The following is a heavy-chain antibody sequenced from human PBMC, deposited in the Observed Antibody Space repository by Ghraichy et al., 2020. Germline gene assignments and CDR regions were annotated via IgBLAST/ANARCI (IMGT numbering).Heavy chain of an antibody. CDR2: IKQDGSEK. CDR1: GFTLSTYW. J-gene: IGHJ4*02. CDR3: ATWGWLADFDH. Sequence: LSLTCAASGFTLSTYWMSWVRQAPGKGLEWVANIKQDGSEKYYVDSVKGRLTISRDNVKNSLYLQMNSLRAEDTAVYFCATWGWLADFDHWGQGILVTVSS. D-gene: IGHD6-19*01. V-gene: IGHV3-7*03.